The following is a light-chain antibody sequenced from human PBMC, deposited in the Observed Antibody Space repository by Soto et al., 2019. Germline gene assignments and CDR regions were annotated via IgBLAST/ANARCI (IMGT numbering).Light chain of an antibody. V-gene: IGLV4-60*02. Sequence: QSVLTQSSSASASLGSSVSLTCSLSSGHSSYIIAWHQQQPGKAPRYLMKLEGSGSYNKGSGVPDRFSGSSSGADRYLTISNLQFEDVADYYCETWDSNTYVFGTGTKLTVL. CDR3: ETWDSNTYV. CDR1: SGHSSYI. CDR2: LEGSGSY. J-gene: IGLJ1*01.